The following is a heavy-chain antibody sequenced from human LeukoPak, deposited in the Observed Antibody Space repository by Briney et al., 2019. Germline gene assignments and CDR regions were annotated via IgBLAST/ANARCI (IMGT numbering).Heavy chain of an antibody. D-gene: IGHD2-8*02. Sequence: SETLSLTCTVTVDSISNSFRWSWVRQPPGKGLDCIGEISHTGSTKYNPSLKNRVTISRDSSKNQFSLKLNSVTAADTATYYCTRSAGWWSLDYWGQGALVTVSS. CDR3: TRSAGWWSLDY. V-gene: IGHV4-4*02. CDR2: ISHTGST. J-gene: IGHJ4*02. CDR1: VDSISNSFR.